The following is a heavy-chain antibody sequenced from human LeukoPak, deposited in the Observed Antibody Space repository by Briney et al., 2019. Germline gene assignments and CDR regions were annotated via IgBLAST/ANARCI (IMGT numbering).Heavy chain of an antibody. CDR2: INAGNGNT. V-gene: IGHV1-3*01. CDR1: GYTFTSYA. CDR3: ARTITMIVVALGY. D-gene: IGHD3-22*01. Sequence: ASVKVSCKASGYTFTSYAMHWVRQAPGQRLEWMGWINAGNGNTKYSQKFQGRVTITRDTSASTAYMELSSLRSEDTAVNYCARTITMIVVALGYRGQGTLVTVSS. J-gene: IGHJ4*02.